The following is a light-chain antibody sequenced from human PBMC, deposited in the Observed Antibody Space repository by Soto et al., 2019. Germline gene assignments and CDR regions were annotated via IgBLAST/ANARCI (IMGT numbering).Light chain of an antibody. Sequence: DIQMTQSPSSLSASVGDRVTITCRASQGLSNYLAWYQQKPGKVPKLLIYAASTLQSGVPSRFSGSGSGTDFTLTISGLQPEYVATYYCQKYNSALGTFGQGTKVEIK. CDR3: QKYNSALGT. V-gene: IGKV1-27*01. J-gene: IGKJ1*01. CDR2: AAS. CDR1: QGLSNY.